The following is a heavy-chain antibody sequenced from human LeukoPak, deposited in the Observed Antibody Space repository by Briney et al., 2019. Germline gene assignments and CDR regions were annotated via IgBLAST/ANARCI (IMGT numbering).Heavy chain of an antibody. D-gene: IGHD4-17*01. Sequence: GESLKISCKGSEYSFTSYWISWVRQMPGKGLERMGIIYPGDSDTRYSPSFQGQVTISADKSISTAYLQWSSLKASDTAMYYCARHGYGDYRFNYYYYGMDVWGQGTTVTVSS. V-gene: IGHV5-51*01. CDR1: EYSFTSYW. CDR2: IYPGDSDT. CDR3: ARHGYGDYRFNYYYYGMDV. J-gene: IGHJ6*02.